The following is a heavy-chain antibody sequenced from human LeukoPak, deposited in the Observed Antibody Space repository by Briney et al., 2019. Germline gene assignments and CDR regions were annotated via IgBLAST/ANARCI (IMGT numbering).Heavy chain of an antibody. D-gene: IGHD6-19*01. CDR1: GYTFTSYD. V-gene: IGHV1-8*03. CDR3: ARMTVSGRDNWFGP. Sequence: ASVKVSCKASGYTFTSYDINWVRQATGQGLEWMGWLNPNSGNTGYAQNFQGRVTITRDTSINTAYMELSSLRSEDTAVYYCARMTVSGRDNWFGPWGQGTLVTVSS. CDR2: LNPNSGNT. J-gene: IGHJ5*02.